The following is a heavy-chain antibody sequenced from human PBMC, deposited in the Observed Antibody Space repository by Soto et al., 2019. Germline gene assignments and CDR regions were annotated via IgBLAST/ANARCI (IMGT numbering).Heavy chain of an antibody. V-gene: IGHV3-21*01. J-gene: IGHJ6*02. CDR2: ISSSSSYI. D-gene: IGHD6-25*01. CDR1: GFTFSSYS. CDR3: ARDPEAAGPGYYYGMDV. Sequence: LRLSCSASGFTFSSYSMNWVRQAPGKGLEWVSSISSSSSYIYYADSVKGRFTISRDNAKNSLYLQMNSLRAEDTAVYYCARDPEAAGPGYYYGMDVCGQGPTVTVS.